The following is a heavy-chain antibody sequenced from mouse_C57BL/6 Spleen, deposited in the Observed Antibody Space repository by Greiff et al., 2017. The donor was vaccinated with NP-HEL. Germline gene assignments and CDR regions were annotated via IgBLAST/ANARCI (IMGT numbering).Heavy chain of an antibody. CDR2: INPNNGGT. D-gene: IGHD1-1*01. V-gene: IGHV1-26*01. CDR3: ARATTVVGGY. Sequence: EVQLQQSGPELVKPGASVKISCKASGYTFTDYYMNWVKQSHGKSLEWIGDINPNNGGTSYNQKFKGKATLTVDKSSSTAYMELRSLTSEDSAVYYCARATTVVGGYWGQGTTLTVSS. J-gene: IGHJ2*01. CDR1: GYTFTDYY.